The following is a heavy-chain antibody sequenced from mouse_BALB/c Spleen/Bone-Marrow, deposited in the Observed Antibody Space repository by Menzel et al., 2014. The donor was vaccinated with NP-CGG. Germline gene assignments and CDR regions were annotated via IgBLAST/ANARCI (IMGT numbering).Heavy chain of an antibody. D-gene: IGHD1-1*01. J-gene: IGHJ4*01. CDR3: ARNYYGISYAMDY. V-gene: IGHV2-2*02. CDR2: IWSGGST. Sequence: VQGVESGPGLVQPSQSLSITCTVSGFSLTSYGVHWVRQSPGKGLDWLGVIWSGGSTDYNAAFISRLSISKDNSKSQVFFKMNTLQVNDTAIYFCARNYYGISYAMDYCGQGTSLTVSS. CDR1: GFSLTSYG.